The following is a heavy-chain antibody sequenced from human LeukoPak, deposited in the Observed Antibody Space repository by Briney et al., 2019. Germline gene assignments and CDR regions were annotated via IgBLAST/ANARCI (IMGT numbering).Heavy chain of an antibody. V-gene: IGHV4-59*12. J-gene: IGHJ6*02. CDR3: ARGLNAVTTPYYYYYGMDV. CDR1: GVSISSYY. Sequence: SETLSLTCTVSGVSISSYYWSWIRQPPGKGLEWIGYVYYSGSTNYNPSLKSRVTISVDTSKNQFSLKLSSVTAADTAVYYCARGLNAVTTPYYYYYGMDVWGQGTTVTVSS. CDR2: VYYSGST. D-gene: IGHD4-17*01.